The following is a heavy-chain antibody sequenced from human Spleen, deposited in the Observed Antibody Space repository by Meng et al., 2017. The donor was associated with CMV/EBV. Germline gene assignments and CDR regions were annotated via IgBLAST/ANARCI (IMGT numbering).Heavy chain of an antibody. CDR2: INHSGST. D-gene: IGHD2-15*01. CDR1: GGSFSGYY. Sequence: YGGSFSGYYWSWIRQPPGKGLEWIGKINHSGSTNYNPSLKSRVTISVDTSKNQFSLKLSSVTAADTAVYYCARGRGMVVAATLSWFDPWGQGTLVTVSS. CDR3: ARGRGMVVAATLSWFDP. V-gene: IGHV4-34*01. J-gene: IGHJ5*02.